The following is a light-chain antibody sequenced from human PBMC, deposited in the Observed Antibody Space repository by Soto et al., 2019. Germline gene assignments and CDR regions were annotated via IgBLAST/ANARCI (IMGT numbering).Light chain of an antibody. CDR3: SSDTSNRGV. CDR1: SSDVGGYNY. Sequence: QSALTQPASVSGSPGQSITISCTGTSSDVGGYNYVSWYQQHPGKAPKLMIYEVTNRPSGVSNRFSGSKSGNTASLTISGLQAEDEADYYCSSDTSNRGVFGTGTKLTVL. V-gene: IGLV2-14*01. J-gene: IGLJ1*01. CDR2: EVT.